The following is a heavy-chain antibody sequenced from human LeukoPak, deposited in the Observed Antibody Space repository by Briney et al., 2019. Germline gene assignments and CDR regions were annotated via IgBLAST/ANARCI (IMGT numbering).Heavy chain of an antibody. Sequence: GASVKVSCRSSGDTFSKYAVNWVRQGPGQGLEWMGGVILMFGGPSYAQKWQGRVTITTDEITSTAYMELRSLKSEDSAVYYCASQLFHPDEGGHSLDGLATWGQGTMVTVSS. CDR1: GDTFSKYA. D-gene: IGHD2-15*01. CDR2: VILMFGGP. J-gene: IGHJ3*01. CDR3: ASQLFHPDEGGHSLDGLAT. V-gene: IGHV1-69*05.